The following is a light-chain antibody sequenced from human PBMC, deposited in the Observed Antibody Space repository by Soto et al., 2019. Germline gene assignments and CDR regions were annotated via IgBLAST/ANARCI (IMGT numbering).Light chain of an antibody. J-gene: IGKJ5*01. CDR3: QQSHSSPIT. Sequence: DIQMTQSPSTLSASVGDRVTITCRASQSISSWLAWYQQKPGKAPKLLIYDASSLESGVPSRFSGSGSGTEFTLTVNSLQPEDCATYYCQQSHSSPITFGQGTRLEIK. CDR1: QSISSW. V-gene: IGKV1-5*01. CDR2: DAS.